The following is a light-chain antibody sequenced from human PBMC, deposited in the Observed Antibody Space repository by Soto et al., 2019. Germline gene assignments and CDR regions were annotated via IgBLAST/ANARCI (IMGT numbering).Light chain of an antibody. Sequence: DVQLTQSPSSLSVFVGDSVTVTCRASQNIITYLHWYHQKPGEAPTLLINAASTLQSGDPSRFSGIGSGTDVTLTINSLQPEDVGTYYCQQSYSNPTFGQGTTVEIK. CDR1: QNIITY. CDR3: QQSYSNPT. V-gene: IGKV1-39*01. CDR2: AAS. J-gene: IGKJ1*01.